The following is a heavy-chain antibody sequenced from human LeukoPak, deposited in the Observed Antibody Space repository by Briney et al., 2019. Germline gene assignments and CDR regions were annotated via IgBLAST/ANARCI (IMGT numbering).Heavy chain of an antibody. V-gene: IGHV4-30-4*01. Sequence: SETLSLTCTVSGGSISSGDYYWSWIRQPPGKGLEWIGYIYYSGSTYYNPSLKSRVTISVDTSKNQFFLKLSSVTAADTAVYYCARSTTVTYNWFDPWGQGTLVTVSS. CDR3: ARSTTVTYNWFDP. CDR2: IYYSGST. CDR1: GGSISSGDYY. J-gene: IGHJ5*02. D-gene: IGHD4-17*01.